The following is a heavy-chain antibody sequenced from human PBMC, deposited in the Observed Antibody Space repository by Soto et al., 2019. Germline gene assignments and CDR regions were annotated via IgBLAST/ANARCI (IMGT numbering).Heavy chain of an antibody. D-gene: IGHD4-17*01. V-gene: IGHV1-8*01. CDR3: ARGLNDYGDYWGSYYYYMDV. CDR1: GYTFTSYD. J-gene: IGHJ6*03. CDR2: MNPNSGNT. Sequence: ASVKVSCKASGYTFTSYDINWVRQATGQGLEWMGWMNPNSGNTGYAQKFQGRVTMTRNTSISTAYMELSSLRSEDTAVYYCARGLNDYGDYWGSYYYYMDVWGKGTTVTVSS.